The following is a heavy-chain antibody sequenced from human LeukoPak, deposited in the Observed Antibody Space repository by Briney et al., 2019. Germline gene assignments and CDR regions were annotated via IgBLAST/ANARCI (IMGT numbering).Heavy chain of an antibody. V-gene: IGHV3-21*01. CDR2: ISGSSSYI. CDR1: GFTFSSHS. Sequence: GGSLRLSCAASGFTFSSHSFNWVRQAPGKGLEWVSSISGSSSYIYYADSLKGRFTISRDDAKNSLFLQMNSLRAGDTAVYYCARWGYCSGGNCYIDYWGQGTLVTVSS. D-gene: IGHD2-15*01. CDR3: ARWGYCSGGNCYIDY. J-gene: IGHJ4*02.